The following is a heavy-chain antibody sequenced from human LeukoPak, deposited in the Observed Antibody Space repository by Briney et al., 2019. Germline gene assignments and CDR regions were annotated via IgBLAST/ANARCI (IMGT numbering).Heavy chain of an antibody. CDR2: INPNSGGT. CDR1: VYTFTGYY. V-gene: IGHV1-2*02. D-gene: IGHD3-22*01. CDR3: AGRGAYDSSHRCDR. Sequence: ASVKVSCKASVYTFTGYYTSWVRQAPGQGLEWMGWINPNSGGTNYAQKFQGRVTMTRDTSISTAYMERSRLRSDDTAVYYCAGRGAYDSSHRCDRWGQGTLVTVSS. J-gene: IGHJ5*02.